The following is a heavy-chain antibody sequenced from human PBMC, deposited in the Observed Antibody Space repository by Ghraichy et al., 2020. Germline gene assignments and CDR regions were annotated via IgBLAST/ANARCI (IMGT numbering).Heavy chain of an antibody. Sequence: GSLRLSCAASGFTFNNYAMSWVRQVPGKGLEWLAAISGGGGAIYYADSVRGRVSISRDNSKSILYLQVNRLRAEDTAIYYCAKEGAIYRSTWSYFFDSWGQGALVTVSS. CDR2: ISGGGGAI. J-gene: IGHJ4*02. CDR3: AKEGAIYRSTWSYFFDS. CDR1: GFTFNNYA. V-gene: IGHV3-23*01. D-gene: IGHD6-13*01.